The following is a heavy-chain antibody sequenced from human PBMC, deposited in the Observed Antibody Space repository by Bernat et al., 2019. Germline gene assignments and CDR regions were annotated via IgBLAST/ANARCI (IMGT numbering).Heavy chain of an antibody. J-gene: IGHJ5*02. Sequence: QVQLVQSGAGVKKPGSSVKVSCKASGGTFSSYTISWVRQAPGQGLEWMGRIIPILGIANYAQKFQGRVTITADKSTSTAYMELSSLRSEDTAVYYCAREYCSSTSCYTPRSRFDPWGQGTLVTVSS. D-gene: IGHD2-2*01. CDR2: IIPILGIA. V-gene: IGHV1-69*08. CDR1: GGTFSSYT. CDR3: AREYCSSTSCYTPRSRFDP.